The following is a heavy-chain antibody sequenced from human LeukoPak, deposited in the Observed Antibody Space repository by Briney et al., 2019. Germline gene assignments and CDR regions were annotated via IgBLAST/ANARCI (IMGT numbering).Heavy chain of an antibody. CDR1: GFTLSSYA. J-gene: IGHJ4*02. V-gene: IGHV3-23*01. Sequence: GGSLRLSCAASGFTLSSYAMSRVRQAPGKGLEWVSAISGSGGSTYYADSVKGRFTISRDNSKNTLYLQMNSLKTEDTAVYYCTTDPHDYGDSYLDYWGQGTLVTVSS. D-gene: IGHD4-17*01. CDR2: ISGSGGST. CDR3: TTDPHDYGDSYLDY.